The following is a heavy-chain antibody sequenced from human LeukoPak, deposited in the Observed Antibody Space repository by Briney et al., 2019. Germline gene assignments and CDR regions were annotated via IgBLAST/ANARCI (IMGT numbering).Heavy chain of an antibody. J-gene: IGHJ3*02. Sequence: GASVKVSCKASGYTFTGYYMHWVRQAPGQGLEWMGWINPNSGGTNYAQKFQGRVTITADKSTSTAYMELSSLRSEDTAVYYCARGSPLNCSSTSCSDAFDIWGQGTMVTVSS. CDR2: INPNSGGT. CDR3: ARGSPLNCSSTSCSDAFDI. CDR1: GYTFTGYY. D-gene: IGHD2-2*01. V-gene: IGHV1-2*02.